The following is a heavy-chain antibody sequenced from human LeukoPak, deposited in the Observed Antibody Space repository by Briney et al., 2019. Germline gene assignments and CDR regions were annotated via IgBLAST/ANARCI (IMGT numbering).Heavy chain of an antibody. CDR1: GDSISSGDYY. CDR2: ISSSGST. J-gene: IGHJ3*02. V-gene: IGHV4-61*02. CDR3: ARGPYSYDSSGAFDI. D-gene: IGHD3-22*01. Sequence: SETLSLACTVSGDSISSGDYYWSWIRQPAGKGLEWIGRISSSGSTNYNPSLKSRVTISVDTSKSQFSLKLSSVTAADTAVYFCARGPYSYDSSGAFDIWGQGTMVTVSS.